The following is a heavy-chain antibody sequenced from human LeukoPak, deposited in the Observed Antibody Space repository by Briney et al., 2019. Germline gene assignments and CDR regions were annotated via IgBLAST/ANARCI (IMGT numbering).Heavy chain of an antibody. V-gene: IGHV1-18*04. Sequence: ASVKVSCKASGYTFTSYGISWVRQAPGQGLEWMRWISAYNGNTNYAQKLQGRVTMTTDTSTSTAYMELRSLRSDDTAVYYCARIAVAGTKTYYFDYWGQGTLVTVSS. D-gene: IGHD6-19*01. CDR2: ISAYNGNT. CDR1: GYTFTSYG. CDR3: ARIAVAGTKTYYFDY. J-gene: IGHJ4*02.